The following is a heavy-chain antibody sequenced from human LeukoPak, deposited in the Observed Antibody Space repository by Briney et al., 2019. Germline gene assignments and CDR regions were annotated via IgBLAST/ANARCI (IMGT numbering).Heavy chain of an antibody. D-gene: IGHD5-12*01. CDR1: GFSFTNYP. Sequence: GGSLRLSCAASGFSFTNYPMIWVRQAPGGVLTWVSGISGSGGSTYYGDSVKGRFTISRANPRSTLYLQMSSLRAEDTAVYYCARKLSGYAPFDCWGQGTLVTVSS. J-gene: IGHJ4*02. V-gene: IGHV3-23*01. CDR2: ISGSGGST. CDR3: ARKLSGYAPFDC.